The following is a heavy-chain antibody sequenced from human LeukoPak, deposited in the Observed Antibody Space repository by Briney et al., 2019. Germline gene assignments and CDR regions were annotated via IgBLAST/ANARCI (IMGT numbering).Heavy chain of an antibody. CDR3: VTGEIYGGYGGDYFDY. CDR2: FDPEDGET. J-gene: IGHJ4*02. Sequence: ASAKDSCKVSGYTLTELSMHWVRQAPGKGLEWMGGFDPEDGETIYAQKFQGRVTMTEDTSTDTAYMELSSLRSEDTAVYYCVTGEIYGGYGGDYFDYWGQGTLVTVSS. D-gene: IGHD5-12*01. V-gene: IGHV1-24*01. CDR1: GYTLTELS.